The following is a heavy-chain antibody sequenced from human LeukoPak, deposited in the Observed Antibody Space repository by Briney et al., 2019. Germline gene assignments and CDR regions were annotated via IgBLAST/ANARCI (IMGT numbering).Heavy chain of an antibody. CDR3: ARRTIGYYFDY. CDR2: IYYSGST. CDR1: GGSMSGYS. Sequence: SETLSLTCSVSGGSMSGYSWSWIRQPPGKGLEWIGYIYYSGSTSYNPSLKSRVSISLDTAKNQFSLKLSSVSAADTAIYYCARRTIGYYFDYWGQGTLVTVSS. D-gene: IGHD2/OR15-2a*01. J-gene: IGHJ4*02. V-gene: IGHV4-59*08.